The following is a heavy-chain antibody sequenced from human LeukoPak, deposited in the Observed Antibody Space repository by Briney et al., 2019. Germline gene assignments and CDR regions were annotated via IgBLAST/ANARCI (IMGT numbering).Heavy chain of an antibody. CDR2: IWYDGSYK. CDR3: ARDPTAYYDSSGYYLNTIDY. J-gene: IGHJ4*02. V-gene: IGHV3-33*08. Sequence: PGRSLRLSCAASGFTFNSYGMHWVRQAPGKGLEWVAVIWYDGSYKYYADSVKGRFTISRDNSKNTLYLQMNSLRAEDTAVYYCARDPTAYYDSSGYYLNTIDYWGQGTLVTVSS. CDR1: GFTFNSYG. D-gene: IGHD3-22*01.